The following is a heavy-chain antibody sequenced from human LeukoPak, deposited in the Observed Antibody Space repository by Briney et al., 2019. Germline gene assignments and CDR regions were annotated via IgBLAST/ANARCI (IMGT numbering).Heavy chain of an antibody. J-gene: IGHJ2*01. CDR1: GLSLSSSGMC. D-gene: IGHD1-14*01. CDR2: IDWDDDT. Sequence: RESGPALVQPTQTLTLTCNFSGLSLSSSGMCVSWIRQPPGNALEWLALIDWDDDTYYSTSLKTRLPISKDTSKNQVVLTMTNMDPVDTATYYCARVAVDTTFRYFDLWGRGTRVTVSS. V-gene: IGHV2-70*01. CDR3: ARVAVDTTFRYFDL.